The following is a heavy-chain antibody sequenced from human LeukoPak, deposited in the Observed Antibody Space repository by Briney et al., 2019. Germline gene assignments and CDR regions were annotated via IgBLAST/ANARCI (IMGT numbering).Heavy chain of an antibody. CDR3: AKEVVLGESNYFYYGMDV. Sequence: GGSLRLSCAASGFNFRGYAMSWVRPAPGKGLEWVSGISGSGARAHYAESVRGRFTISRDSSQNTLHLEMNSLRAEDTAVYYCAKEVVLGESNYFYYGMDVWGQGTTVTVSS. CDR1: GFNFRGYA. V-gene: IGHV3-23*01. CDR2: ISGSGARA. D-gene: IGHD1-26*01. J-gene: IGHJ6*02.